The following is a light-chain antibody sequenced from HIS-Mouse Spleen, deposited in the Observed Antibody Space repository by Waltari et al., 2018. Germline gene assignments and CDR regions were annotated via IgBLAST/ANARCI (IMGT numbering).Light chain of an antibody. Sequence: QSPLTQPPSASGSPGQSVTISCIGTSSDVGGYNYVSWYQQHPGKAPKLMIYEVSKRPSGVPDRFSGSKSGNTASLTVSGLQAEDEADYYCSSYAGSNNLGVFGTGTKVTVL. CDR1: SSDVGGYNY. CDR3: SSYAGSNNLGV. V-gene: IGLV2-8*01. CDR2: EVS. J-gene: IGLJ1*01.